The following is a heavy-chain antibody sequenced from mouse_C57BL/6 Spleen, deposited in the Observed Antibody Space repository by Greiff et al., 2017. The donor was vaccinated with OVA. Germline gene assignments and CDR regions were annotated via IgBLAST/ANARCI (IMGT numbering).Heavy chain of an antibody. D-gene: IGHD4-1*01. Sequence: QVQLQQPGAELVRPGSSVKLSCKASGYTFTSYWMHWVKQRPIQGLEWIGNIDPSDSETHYNQKFKDKATLTVDKSSSTAYMQLSSLTSKDSAVYYYASLAIWDYFDYWGQGTTLTVSS. CDR1: GYTFTSYW. V-gene: IGHV1-52*01. CDR2: IDPSDSET. CDR3: ASLAIWDYFDY. J-gene: IGHJ2*01.